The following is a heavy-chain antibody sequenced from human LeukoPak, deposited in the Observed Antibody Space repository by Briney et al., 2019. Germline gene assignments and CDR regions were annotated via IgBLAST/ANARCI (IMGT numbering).Heavy chain of an antibody. D-gene: IGHD5-24*01. CDR1: GFTFSNYW. CDR2: IKQDGSEK. Sequence: GGSLRLSCAASGFTFSNYWMIWVRQAPGKGLEWVGNIKQDGSEKRYADSVKGRFTISRDNAKNSLYLQMNSLRAEDTAIYYCVGGYKYGPFDYWGQGTLVTVSS. CDR3: VGGYKYGPFDY. J-gene: IGHJ4*02. V-gene: IGHV3-7*02.